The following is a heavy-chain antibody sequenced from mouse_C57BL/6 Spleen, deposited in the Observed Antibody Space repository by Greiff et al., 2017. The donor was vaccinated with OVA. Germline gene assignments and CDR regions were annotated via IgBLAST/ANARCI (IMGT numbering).Heavy chain of an antibody. CDR1: GYTFTDCS. CDR3: ARWGPNYYAMDY. Sequence: EVQLQQSGPVLVKPGASVKMSCKASGYTFTDCSMNWVKQSHGKSLEWIGVINPYNGGTSYNQKFKGKATLTVDKSSSTAYMELNSLTSEDSAVYYCARWGPNYYAMDYWGQGTSVTVSS. V-gene: IGHV1-19*01. CDR2: INPYNGGT. J-gene: IGHJ4*01.